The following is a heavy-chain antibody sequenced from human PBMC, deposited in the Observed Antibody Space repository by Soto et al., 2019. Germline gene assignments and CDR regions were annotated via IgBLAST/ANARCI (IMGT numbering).Heavy chain of an antibody. CDR3: ARVLLWFGELFADWYFDL. CDR2: IYYRGRT. J-gene: IGHJ2*01. D-gene: IGHD3-10*01. V-gene: IGHV4-31*03. CDR1: GGSISSGGYY. Sequence: QVQLQESGPGLVKPSQTLSLTCTVSGGSISSGGYYWSWIRQHPGKGLEWIGYIYYRGRTYYNPSLKSRVTTAVDTSKNQFSLKLSSVTAADTAVYYCARVLLWFGELFADWYFDLWGRGTLVTVSS.